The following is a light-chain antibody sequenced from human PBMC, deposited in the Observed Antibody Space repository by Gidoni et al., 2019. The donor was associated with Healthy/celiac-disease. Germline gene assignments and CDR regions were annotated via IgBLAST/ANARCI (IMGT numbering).Light chain of an antibody. CDR2: GAS. J-gene: IGKJ1*01. Sequence: EIVLPQSPGTLSLSPGERATLSCRASQSVSSSYLAWYQQKPGQAPRLLIYGASSRATGIPDRCSGSGSGKDFTITISRLEPEDVAVYYCQQYGSSPGTFGQGTKVEIK. CDR1: QSVSSSY. V-gene: IGKV3-20*01. CDR3: QQYGSSPGT.